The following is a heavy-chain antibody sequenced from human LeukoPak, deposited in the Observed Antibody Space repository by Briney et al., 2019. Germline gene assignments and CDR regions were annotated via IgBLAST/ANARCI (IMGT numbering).Heavy chain of an antibody. Sequence: ASVKVSCKASGYTFTGYYMHWVRQAPGQAPEWMGWINPNSGGTNYAQKFQGRVTMTRDTSISTAYMELSRLRSDDTAVYYCARDLQRWLQLFGYWGQGTLVTVSS. D-gene: IGHD5-24*01. CDR3: ARDLQRWLQLFGY. J-gene: IGHJ4*02. V-gene: IGHV1-2*02. CDR1: GYTFTGYY. CDR2: INPNSGGT.